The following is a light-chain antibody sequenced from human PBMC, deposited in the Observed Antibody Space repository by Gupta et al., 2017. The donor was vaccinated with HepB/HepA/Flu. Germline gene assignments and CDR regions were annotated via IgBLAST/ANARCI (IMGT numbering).Light chain of an antibody. V-gene: IGLV1-51*01. J-gene: IGLJ3*02. CDR3: ATGDSSLSAAV. CDR1: DSNIGYNY. CDR2: DNN. Sequence: SVLTQPPSVSAAPGPKVTISCSGGDSNIGYNYVSWYQQCPGTAPKLLIYDNNKRPSGIPDRFSGSKSGTSATLDITGLQTGDEAEDYCATGDSSLSAAVFGGGTKLTVL.